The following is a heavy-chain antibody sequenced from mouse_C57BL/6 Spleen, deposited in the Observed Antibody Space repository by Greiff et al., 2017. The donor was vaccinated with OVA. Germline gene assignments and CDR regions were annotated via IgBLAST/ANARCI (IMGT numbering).Heavy chain of an antibody. J-gene: IGHJ4*01. CDR2: INYDGSST. V-gene: IGHV5-16*01. CDR3: ARLYYDYAMDY. CDR1: GFTFSDYY. D-gene: IGHD1-1*01. Sequence: EVHLVESEGGLVQPGSSMKLSCTASGFTFSDYYMAWVRQVPEKGLEWVANINYDGSSTYYLDSLKSRFFISRDNAKNILYLQMSSLKSEDTATYYCARLYYDYAMDYWGQGTSVTVSS.